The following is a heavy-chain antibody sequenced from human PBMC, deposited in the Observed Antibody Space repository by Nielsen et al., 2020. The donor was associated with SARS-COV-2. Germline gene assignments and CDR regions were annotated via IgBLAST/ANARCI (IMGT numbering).Heavy chain of an antibody. CDR3: ARASGITMIVVVMGAFDI. V-gene: IGHV3-33*01. J-gene: IGHJ3*02. CDR2: IWYDGSNK. D-gene: IGHD3-22*01. Sequence: GESLKISCAASGFTFSSYGMHWVRQAPGKGLEWVAVIWYDGSNKYYADSVKGRFTISRDNSKNTLYLQMNSLRAADTAVYYCARASGITMIVVVMGAFDIWGQGTMVTVSS. CDR1: GFTFSSYG.